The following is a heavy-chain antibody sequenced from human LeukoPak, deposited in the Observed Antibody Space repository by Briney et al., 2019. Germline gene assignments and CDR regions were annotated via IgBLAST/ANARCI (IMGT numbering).Heavy chain of an antibody. CDR1: GFTFSSYA. CDR3: AKEGARYCSGGSCYTNDY. V-gene: IGHV3-23*01. J-gene: IGHJ4*02. Sequence: PGGSLRLSCAASGFTFSSYAMSWVRQAPGKGLEWVSVISGSGGSTYYADSVKGRFTISRDNSKNTLYLQMNSLRAEDTAVYYCAKEGARYCSGGSCYTNDYWGQGTLVAVSS. D-gene: IGHD2-15*01. CDR2: ISGSGGST.